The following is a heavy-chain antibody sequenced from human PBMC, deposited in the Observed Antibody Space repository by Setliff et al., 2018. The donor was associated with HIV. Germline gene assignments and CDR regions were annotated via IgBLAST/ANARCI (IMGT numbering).Heavy chain of an antibody. V-gene: IGHV4-34*01. Sequence: PPETLSLTCAVYGGSFSGYYWSWIRQPPGKGLEWIGEINHSGSTNYNPSLKSRVTMSVDKSKNQFSLRLSSVTAADTAVYYCARARRAGSGPKYFQHWGQGTLVTVSS. CDR1: GGSFSGYY. CDR3: ARARRAGSGPKYFQH. CDR2: INHSGST. J-gene: IGHJ1*01. D-gene: IGHD2-15*01.